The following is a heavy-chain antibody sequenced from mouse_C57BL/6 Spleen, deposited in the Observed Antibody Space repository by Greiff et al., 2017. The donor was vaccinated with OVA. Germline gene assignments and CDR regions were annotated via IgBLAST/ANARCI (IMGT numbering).Heavy chain of an antibody. D-gene: IGHD1-1*01. CDR3: TDGDGSSPWFAY. CDR1: GFTFSNYW. Sequence: EVQLQQSGGGLVQPGGSMKLSCVASGFTFSNYWMNWVRQSPEKGLEWVAQIRLKYDNYATHYAESVKGRFTISRDDSKSSVYLQMNNLRTEDTGISSCTDGDGSSPWFAYWGQGTLVTVSA. J-gene: IGHJ3*01. CDR2: IRLKYDNYAT. V-gene: IGHV6-3*01.